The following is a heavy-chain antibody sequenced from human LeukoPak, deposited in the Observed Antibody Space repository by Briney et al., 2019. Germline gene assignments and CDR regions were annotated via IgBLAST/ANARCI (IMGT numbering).Heavy chain of an antibody. V-gene: IGHV3-53*01. CDR1: GFTVSSNY. J-gene: IGHJ3*02. CDR2: IYSGGST. D-gene: IGHD6-6*01. Sequence: QPGGSLRLSCAASGFTVSSNYMSWVRQAPGKGLEWVSVIYSGGSTYYADSVKGRFTISRDNSKNTLYLQMNSLRAEDTAVYYCAREGRSSSNAFDIWGQGTMVTVSS. CDR3: AREGRSSSNAFDI.